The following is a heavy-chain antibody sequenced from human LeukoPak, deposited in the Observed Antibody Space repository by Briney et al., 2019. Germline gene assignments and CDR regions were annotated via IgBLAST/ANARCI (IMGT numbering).Heavy chain of an antibody. Sequence: GGSLRLSCAASAFTFSDYYMSWIRQAPGKGLEWVSYISSSGSTIYYADSVKGRFTISRDNAKNSLYLQMNSLRAEDTAVYYCARRPRAGWFDPWGQGTLVTVSS. CDR3: ARRPRAGWFDP. CDR1: AFTFSDYY. CDR2: ISSSGSTI. J-gene: IGHJ5*02. V-gene: IGHV3-11*04.